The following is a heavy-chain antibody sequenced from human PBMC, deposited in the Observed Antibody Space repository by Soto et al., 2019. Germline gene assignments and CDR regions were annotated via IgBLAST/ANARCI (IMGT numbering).Heavy chain of an antibody. CDR2: IKSKTDGGTT. J-gene: IGHJ6*02. D-gene: IGHD6-25*01. Sequence: GGSLRLSCAASGFTFSNAWMNWVRQAPGKGLEWVGRIKSKTDGGTTDYAAPVKGRFTISRDDSKNTLYLQMNSLKTEDTAVYYCTTGQAISGDYYYYYGMDVWGQGTTVTVSS. V-gene: IGHV3-15*07. CDR3: TTGQAISGDYYYYYGMDV. CDR1: GFTFSNAW.